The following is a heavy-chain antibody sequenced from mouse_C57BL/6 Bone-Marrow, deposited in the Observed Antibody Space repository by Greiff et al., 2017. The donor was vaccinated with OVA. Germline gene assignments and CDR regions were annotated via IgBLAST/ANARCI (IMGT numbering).Heavy chain of an antibody. CDR3: ARGHCLDY. Sequence: DVKLQESGPGLVKPSQSLSLPCSVTGYSITSGYYWNWIRQFPGNKLEWMGYISYDGSNNYNPSLKNRISITRDTSKNQFFLKLNSVTTEDTATYYCARGHCLDYWGQGTTLTVSS. V-gene: IGHV3-6*01. D-gene: IGHD3-1*01. CDR1: GYSITSGYY. CDR2: ISYDGSN. J-gene: IGHJ2*01.